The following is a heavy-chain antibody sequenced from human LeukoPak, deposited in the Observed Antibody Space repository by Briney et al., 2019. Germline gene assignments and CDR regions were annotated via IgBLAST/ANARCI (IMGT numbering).Heavy chain of an antibody. CDR2: INPNSGGT. Sequence: ASVKVSCKASGYTFTSYAMHWVRQAPGQGLEWMGWINPNSGGTNYAQKFQGRVTMTRDTSISTAYMELSRLRSDDTAVYYCARVFASSGSYYNVWGQGTLVTVSS. J-gene: IGHJ4*02. V-gene: IGHV1-2*02. CDR3: ARVFASSGSYYNV. D-gene: IGHD3-10*01. CDR1: GYTFTSYA.